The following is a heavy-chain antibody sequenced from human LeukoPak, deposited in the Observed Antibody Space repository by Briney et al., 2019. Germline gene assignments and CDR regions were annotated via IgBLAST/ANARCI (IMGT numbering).Heavy chain of an antibody. Sequence: GKSLKISCKDSGYNFTTNWIGWARQMPGKGLEWMGIIYPGGSDTLYIPSFQGQVTISADKSITTAYLQWSSLKASDTAMYYCARRSYYGSGPFDSWGQGTLVTVSS. D-gene: IGHD3-10*01. J-gene: IGHJ4*02. V-gene: IGHV5-51*01. CDR1: GYNFTTNW. CDR3: ARRSYYGSGPFDS. CDR2: IYPGGSDT.